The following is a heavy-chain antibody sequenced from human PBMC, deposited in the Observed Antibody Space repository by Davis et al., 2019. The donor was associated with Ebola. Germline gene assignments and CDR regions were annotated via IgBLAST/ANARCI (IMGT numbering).Heavy chain of an antibody. D-gene: IGHD6-19*01. CDR2: ISSSGSTI. V-gene: IGHV3-11*04. Sequence: PGGSLRLSCAASGFTFSDYYMSWIRQAPGKGLEWVSYISSSGSTIYYADPGKGRFTTSRDNAKNSLYLQMNSLRGEATDVYYCARYIAVAGTRGYFDYWGQGTLVTVSS. CDR1: GFTFSDYY. CDR3: ARYIAVAGTRGYFDY. J-gene: IGHJ4*02.